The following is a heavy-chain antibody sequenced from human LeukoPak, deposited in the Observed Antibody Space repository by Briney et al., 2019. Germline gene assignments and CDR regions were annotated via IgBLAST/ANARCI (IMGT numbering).Heavy chain of an antibody. CDR2: INPNSGGT. D-gene: IGHD3-22*01. CDR3: ARMERITYYYDSSGYLDY. V-gene: IGHV1-2*02. CDR1: GYTFTGYY. Sequence: ASVKVSCKASGYTFTGYYMHWVRQAPGQGLEWMGWINPNSGGTNYAQKFQGRVTMTRDTSISTAYMELSRLRSDDTAVYYCARMERITYYYDSSGYLDYWGQGTLVTVSS. J-gene: IGHJ4*02.